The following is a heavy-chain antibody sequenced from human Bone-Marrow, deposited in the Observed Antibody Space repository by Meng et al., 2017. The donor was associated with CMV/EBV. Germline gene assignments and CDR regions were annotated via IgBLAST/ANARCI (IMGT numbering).Heavy chain of an antibody. CDR2: IYHSGST. D-gene: IGHD6-13*01. J-gene: IGHJ4*02. V-gene: IGHV4-34*01. Sequence: SETLSLTCAVYGGSFSGYYWSWIRQPPGKGLEWIGEIYHSGSTNYNPSLKSRVTISVDKSKNQFSLKLSSVTAADTAVYYCARDLTAGTRFDYWGLGSLVTGAS. CDR3: ARDLTAGTRFDY. CDR1: GGSFSGYY.